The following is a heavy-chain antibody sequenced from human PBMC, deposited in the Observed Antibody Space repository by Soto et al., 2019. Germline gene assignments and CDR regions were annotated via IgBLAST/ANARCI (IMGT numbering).Heavy chain of an antibody. Sequence: QVQLVQSGVEVKKPGASMKISCRTSGYTFTNYAINWVRQAPGQGLEWVAWISTQSGTTKYGQRLQGRVTVTTDTSTRTAYMELRNLRSDDTALYYCARGGYKDSWGQGNLVTVSS. J-gene: IGHJ4*02. CDR3: ARGGYKDS. CDR1: GYTFTNYA. CDR2: ISTQSGTT. V-gene: IGHV1-18*01. D-gene: IGHD5-12*01.